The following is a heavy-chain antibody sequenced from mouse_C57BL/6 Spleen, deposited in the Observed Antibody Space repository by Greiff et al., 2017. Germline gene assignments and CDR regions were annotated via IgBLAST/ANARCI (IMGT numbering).Heavy chain of an antibody. J-gene: IGHJ2*01. CDR3: ARRYGSSYFDY. V-gene: IGHV14-3*01. D-gene: IGHD1-1*01. CDR2: IYPATGNT. Sequence: VQLHQSVAELVRPGASVKLSCTASGFNIKNTYMHWVKQRPEQGLEWIGSIYPATGNTNYSPKFQGKASIPADTSSNTAYLQLSSLTSEDTAIFCCARRYGSSYFDYWGQGTTLTVSS. CDR1: GFNIKNTY.